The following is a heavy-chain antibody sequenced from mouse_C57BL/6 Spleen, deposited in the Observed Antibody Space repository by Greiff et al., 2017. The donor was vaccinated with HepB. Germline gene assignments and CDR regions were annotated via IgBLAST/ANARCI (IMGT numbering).Heavy chain of an antibody. CDR2: IDPSDSYT. J-gene: IGHJ4*01. D-gene: IGHD1-1*01. V-gene: IGHV1-50*01. Sequence: VQLQQSGAELVKPGASVKLSCKASGYTFTSYWMQWVKQRPGQGLEWIGEIDPSDSYTNYNQKFKGKATLTVDTSSSTAYMQLSSLTSEDSAVYYCARHYGKKDYAMDYWGQGTSVTVSS. CDR1: GYTFTSYW. CDR3: ARHYGKKDYAMDY.